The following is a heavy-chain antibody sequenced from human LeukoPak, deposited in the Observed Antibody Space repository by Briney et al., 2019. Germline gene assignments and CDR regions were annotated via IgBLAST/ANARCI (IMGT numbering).Heavy chain of an antibody. CDR2: ISGSGTST. V-gene: IGHV3-23*01. CDR3: AKEHASGSCFDY. Sequence: GGSLRLSCTASGYTFNSYAMSWVRQAPGKGLEWVSGISGSGTSTYYADSVKGRFTISRDNSKNTLYLQMNSLRAEDTALYYCAKEHASGSCFDYWGQGTLVTVSS. CDR1: GYTFNSYA. D-gene: IGHD3-10*01. J-gene: IGHJ4*02.